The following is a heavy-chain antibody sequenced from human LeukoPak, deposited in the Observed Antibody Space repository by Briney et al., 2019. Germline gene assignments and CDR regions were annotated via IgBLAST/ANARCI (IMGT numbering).Heavy chain of an antibody. J-gene: IGHJ6*03. V-gene: IGHV1-69*05. CDR2: IIPIFGTA. D-gene: IGHD6-19*01. CDR3: ARVGSGWTVPLYYYYYMDV. CDR1: RGTFSSYA. Sequence: SVKVSCKASRGTFSSYAISWVRQAPGQGLEWMGGIIPIFGTANYAQKFQGRVTITTDESMSTAYLELSSLRSEDTAVYYCARVGSGWTVPLYYYYYMDVWGKGTTVTVSS.